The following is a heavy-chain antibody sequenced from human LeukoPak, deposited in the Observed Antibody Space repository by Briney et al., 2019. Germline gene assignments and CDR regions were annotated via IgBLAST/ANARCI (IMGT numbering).Heavy chain of an antibody. CDR1: GGSISSGDYY. J-gene: IGHJ4*02. D-gene: IGHD1-26*01. CDR3: ARAVRNTVWENYYFDY. Sequence: PSETLSLTCTVSGGSISSGDYYWSWIRQPPGKGLEWIGYIYYSGSTYYNPSLKSRATISVDTSKNQFSLKLSSVTAADTAVYYCARAVRNTVWENYYFDYWGQGTLVTVSS. CDR2: IYYSGST. V-gene: IGHV4-30-4*01.